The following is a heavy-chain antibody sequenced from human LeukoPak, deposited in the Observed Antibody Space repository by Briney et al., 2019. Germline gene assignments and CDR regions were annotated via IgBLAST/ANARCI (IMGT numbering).Heavy chain of an antibody. D-gene: IGHD3-16*02. V-gene: IGHV4-34*01. Sequence: PSETLSLTCAVYGGSFSGYYWSWIRQPPGKGLEWIGEINHSGSTNYNPSLKSRVTISVDTSKNQFSLKLSSVTAADTAVYYCARGYDYVWGSYRIFDYWGQGTLVTASS. J-gene: IGHJ4*02. CDR3: ARGYDYVWGSYRIFDY. CDR2: INHSGST. CDR1: GGSFSGYY.